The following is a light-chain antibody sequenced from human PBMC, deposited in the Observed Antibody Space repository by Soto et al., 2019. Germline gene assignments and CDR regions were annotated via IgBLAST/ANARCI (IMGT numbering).Light chain of an antibody. V-gene: IGKV3-11*01. CDR1: QSVSNN. J-gene: IGKJ5*01. CDR2: GAS. CDR3: QKRSNRIT. Sequence: EIVMTQSPATLSVSPGERATLSCGASQSVSNNFAWYLQKPGQAPRILSYGASTRATGIPARFSGSGSGTDFTLISSRLEPEDFAVDCCQKRSNRITCGQGTR.